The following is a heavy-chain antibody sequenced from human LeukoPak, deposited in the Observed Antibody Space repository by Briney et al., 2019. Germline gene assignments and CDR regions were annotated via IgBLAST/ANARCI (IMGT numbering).Heavy chain of an antibody. Sequence: KFQGRVTITRDTSASTAYMELSSLRSEDTAVYYCARSTVAGAYFDYWGRGTLVTVSS. CDR3: ARSTVAGAYFDY. V-gene: IGHV1-3*01. J-gene: IGHJ4*02. D-gene: IGHD6-19*01.